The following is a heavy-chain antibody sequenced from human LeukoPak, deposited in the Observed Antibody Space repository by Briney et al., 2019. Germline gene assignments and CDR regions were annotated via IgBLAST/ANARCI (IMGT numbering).Heavy chain of an antibody. J-gene: IGHJ4*02. D-gene: IGHD2-2*01. V-gene: IGHV4-34*01. Sequence: PSETLSLTCAVYGGSFSGYYWNWIRQPPGKGLEWIGEINHSGSTNYNPSLKSRVTISVDTSKNQFSLKLSSVTAADTAVYYCARGGRRYCSSTSCYAGNFDYWGQGTLVTVSS. CDR3: ARGGRRYCSSTSCYAGNFDY. CDR1: GGSFSGYY. CDR2: INHSGST.